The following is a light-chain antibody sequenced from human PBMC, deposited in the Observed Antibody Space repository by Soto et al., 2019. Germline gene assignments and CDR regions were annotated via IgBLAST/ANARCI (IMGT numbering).Light chain of an antibody. V-gene: IGLV2-23*02. Sequence: QSALTQPASVSGSPGQSITISCTGTSSDVGTYTLVSWYQQHPGKAPKLVIYEVNKRPAGVSKRFSGSKSGDTASLTISGLQAEDEADYYYSSYAGPITFYVFGTGTKVTVL. CDR2: EVN. CDR1: SSDVGTYTL. CDR3: SSYAGPITFYV. J-gene: IGLJ1*01.